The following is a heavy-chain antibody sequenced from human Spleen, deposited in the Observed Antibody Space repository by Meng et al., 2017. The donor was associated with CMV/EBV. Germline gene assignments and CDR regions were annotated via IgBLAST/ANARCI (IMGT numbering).Heavy chain of an antibody. CDR2: TCCGCKWYK. J-gene: IGHJ5*02. CDR1: DSVSSNSAA. D-gene: IGHD5-12*01. CDR3: ARDQGYSGYDLFDP. Sequence: DSVSSNSAAWSWIGQSASRGVEWLGRTCCGCKWYKDYAESVKSRITINPDKSKNQFSLQLNSVTPEDTAVYYCARDQGYSGYDLFDPWGQGTLVTVSS. V-gene: IGHV6-1*01.